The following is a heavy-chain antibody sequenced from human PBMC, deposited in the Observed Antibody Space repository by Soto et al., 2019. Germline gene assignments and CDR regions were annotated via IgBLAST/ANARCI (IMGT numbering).Heavy chain of an antibody. D-gene: IGHD2-15*01. CDR3: AKDENRLPGHEIVVVVAWEPEYFQD. Sequence: GGSLRLSFAGSGLTFSAYAMSWVRQAPGKGLEWVSSITGSGTRTHYADSVKGRFTISRDNSKNTLYLQMNSLRADDTAIYYCAKDENRLPGHEIVVVVAWEPEYFQDWGQGTLVTVSS. V-gene: IGHV3-23*01. CDR1: GLTFSAYA. CDR2: ITGSGTRT. J-gene: IGHJ1*01.